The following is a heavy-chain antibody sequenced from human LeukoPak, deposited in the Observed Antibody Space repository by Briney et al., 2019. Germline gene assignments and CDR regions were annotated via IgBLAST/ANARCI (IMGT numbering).Heavy chain of an antibody. CDR1: GFTFSSYS. CDR3: ASGRIAAAFFGTY. V-gene: IGHV3-21*01. Sequence: GGSLLLCSATSGFTFSSYSMTWGRRAPARGLEWVASISSSSSYIYYAASVKGRFTISVDNAQNSLYIDLNILSHEDTAVYYCASGRIAAAFFGTYWGQGTLVTVSS. J-gene: IGHJ4*02. D-gene: IGHD6-6*01. CDR2: ISSSSSYI.